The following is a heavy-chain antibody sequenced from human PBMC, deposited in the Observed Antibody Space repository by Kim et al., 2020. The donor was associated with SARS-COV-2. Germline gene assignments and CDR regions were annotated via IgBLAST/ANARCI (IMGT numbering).Heavy chain of an antibody. CDR3: ARGGYCSSTSCYFYYY. Sequence: GGSLRLSCAASGFDFGTHSMNWVRHIPGKGLECVSSIGGGTRYIYYADSVKGRFTISRDNAKNSLYLQMNSLRAEDTAVYYCARGGYCSSTSCYFYYY. CDR1: GFDFGTHS. CDR2: IGGGTRYI. V-gene: IGHV3-21*01. D-gene: IGHD2-2*01. J-gene: IGHJ6*01.